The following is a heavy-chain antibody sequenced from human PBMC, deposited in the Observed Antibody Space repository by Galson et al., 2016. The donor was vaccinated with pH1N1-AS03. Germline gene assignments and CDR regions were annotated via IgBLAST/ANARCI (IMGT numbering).Heavy chain of an antibody. V-gene: IGHV3-74*01. CDR2: ITSDGSSI. Sequence: SLRLSCAASGFIFSSDWMHWVRQVPGKGLVWVSRITSDGSSISYADAVKGRFTTSRDNAKNTLYLQMNSRRAEDTAVYHCARAMYTSGWYGMDVWGQGTTVTVSS. CDR3: ARAMYTSGWYGMDV. J-gene: IGHJ6*02. D-gene: IGHD6-19*01. CDR1: GFIFSSDW.